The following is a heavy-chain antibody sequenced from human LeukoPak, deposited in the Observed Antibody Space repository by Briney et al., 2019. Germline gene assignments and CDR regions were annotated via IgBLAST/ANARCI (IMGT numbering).Heavy chain of an antibody. V-gene: IGHV3-33*06. J-gene: IGHJ4*02. CDR2: IWFDGNNK. Sequence: GGSLRLSCAVSGFTFTTYGMRWVRQAPGKGLEWVAVIWFDGNNKFYADSVKGRFTVSRDNSKNTLYLHMNSLRGEDTAVYYCAKAARLGPSHFDYWGRGTLVTVSS. D-gene: IGHD6-25*01. CDR3: AKAARLGPSHFDY. CDR1: GFTFTTYG.